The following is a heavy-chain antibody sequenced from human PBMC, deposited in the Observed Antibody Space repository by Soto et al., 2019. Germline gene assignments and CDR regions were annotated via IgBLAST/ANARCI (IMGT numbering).Heavy chain of an antibody. V-gene: IGHV3-48*01. CDR3: ARDHYDILTGYSNAFDC. CDR1: GFTFSSYS. D-gene: IGHD3-9*01. J-gene: IGHJ4*03. CDR2: ISSSSSTI. Sequence: PGGSLRLSCAASGFTFSSYSMNWVRQAPGKGLEWVSYISSSSSTIYYADSVKGRFTISRDNAKNSLYLQMNSLRAEDTAVYYCARDHYDILTGYSNAFDCWGQGTMVTVSS.